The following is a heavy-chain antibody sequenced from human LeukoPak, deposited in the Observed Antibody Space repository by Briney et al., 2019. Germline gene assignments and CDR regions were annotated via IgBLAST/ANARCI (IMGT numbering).Heavy chain of an antibody. CDR1: GGTSSSYA. V-gene: IGHV1-18*01. CDR3: ARDGTSTDDY. CDR2: ISGNNDNP. J-gene: IGHJ4*02. D-gene: IGHD2-2*01. Sequence: ASVKVSCKASGGTSSSYAISWVRQAPGQGLEWMGWISGNNDNPNYGQKFQGRLTVTTDSSTSTAYMELRNLRSDDTAVYYCARDGTSTDDYWGQGTLVTVSS.